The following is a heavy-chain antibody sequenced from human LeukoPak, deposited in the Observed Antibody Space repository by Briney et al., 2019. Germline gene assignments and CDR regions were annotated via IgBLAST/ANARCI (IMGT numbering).Heavy chain of an antibody. CDR1: GGSINNYY. CDR2: IHYTGST. D-gene: IGHD6-19*01. V-gene: IGHV4-59*01. Sequence: SETLSLTCIVSGGSINNYYWSWIRQPPGKELEWIGYIHYTGSTNYNPSLNSRVTISVGTSKNQFFLRLSSVTAADTAVYFCARGGWSLDFWGQGTLVTVSS. CDR3: ARGGWSLDF. J-gene: IGHJ4*02.